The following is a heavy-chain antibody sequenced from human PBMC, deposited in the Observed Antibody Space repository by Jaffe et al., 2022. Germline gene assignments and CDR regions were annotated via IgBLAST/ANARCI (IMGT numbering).Heavy chain of an antibody. J-gene: IGHJ4*02. V-gene: IGHV7-4-1*02. D-gene: IGHD3-3*01. CDR1: AYSFTNYA. CDR3: ARNGRYYDFWNGDVFYFEY. CDR2: INTNTGSS. Sequence: QVQLVQSGSELKKPGASVKISCKSSAYSFTNYALNWVRQAPGQGLEWMGWINTNTGSSTYAQGFTGRFVFSLDTSVSTTYLQISSLKAEDTAVYYCARNGRYYDFWNGDVFYFEYWGQGTPVTVSS.